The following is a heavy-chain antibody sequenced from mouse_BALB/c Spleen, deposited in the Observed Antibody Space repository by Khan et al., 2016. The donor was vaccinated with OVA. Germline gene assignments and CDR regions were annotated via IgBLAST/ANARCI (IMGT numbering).Heavy chain of an antibody. D-gene: IGHD1-1*01. CDR2: INPSTGYT. CDR1: GYTFINYW. V-gene: IGHV1-7*01. CDR3: ARRGLRGDFDY. Sequence: QVRLQQSGAELAKPGASVKMSCKASGYTFINYWILWVKQRPGQGLEWIGYINPSTGYTEYNQNFKDKATLTADKSSSTAYMQLSSLTSEDSAVYYWARRGLRGDFDYRGQGTTPTVSS. J-gene: IGHJ2*01.